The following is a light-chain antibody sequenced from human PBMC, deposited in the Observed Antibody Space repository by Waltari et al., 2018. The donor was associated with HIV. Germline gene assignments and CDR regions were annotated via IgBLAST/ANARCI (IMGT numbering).Light chain of an antibody. V-gene: IGLV1-40*01. CDR1: SSNIGAGYD. J-gene: IGLJ3*02. Sequence: QSVLTQPPSVSGAPGQRVTISCTGSSSNIGAGYDVHWYQQLPGTAPKLLIYGNGTRPSGVPNRFSGSKSGTSASLAITGLQAEDEADYYCQSYDSSLSVWVFGGGTKLTVL. CDR2: GNG. CDR3: QSYDSSLSVWV.